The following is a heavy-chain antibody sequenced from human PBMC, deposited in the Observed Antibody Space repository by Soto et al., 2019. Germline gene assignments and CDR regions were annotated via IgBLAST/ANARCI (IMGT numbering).Heavy chain of an antibody. D-gene: IGHD3-3*01. CDR2: TYYRSKWYN. J-gene: IGHJ6*02. V-gene: IGHV6-1*01. CDR1: GDSVSSNSAA. Sequence: PSQTFSLTCAISGDSVSSNSAAWNWIRQSPSRGLEWLGRTYYRSKWYNDYAVSVKSRITINPDTSKNQFSLQLNSVTPEDTAVYYCARDPTIFGAEAYYYYGMDVWGQGTTGTVSS. CDR3: ARDPTIFGAEAYYYYGMDV.